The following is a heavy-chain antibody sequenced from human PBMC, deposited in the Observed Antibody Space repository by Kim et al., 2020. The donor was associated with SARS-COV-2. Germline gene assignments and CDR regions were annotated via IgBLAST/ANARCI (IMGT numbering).Heavy chain of an antibody. V-gene: IGHV3-33*01. J-gene: IGHJ6*02. D-gene: IGHD3-3*01. CDR3: ARDKNYDFWSGPRYGMDV. CDR1: GFTFSSYG. Sequence: GGSLRLSCAASGFTFSSYGMHWVRQAPGKGLEWVAVIWYDGSNKYYADSVKGRFTISRDNSKNTLYLQMNSLRAEDTAVYYCARDKNYDFWSGPRYGMDVWGQGTTVTVSS. CDR2: IWYDGSNK.